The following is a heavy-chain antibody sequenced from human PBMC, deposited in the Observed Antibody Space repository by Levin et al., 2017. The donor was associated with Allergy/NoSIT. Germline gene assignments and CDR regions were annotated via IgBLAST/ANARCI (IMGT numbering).Heavy chain of an antibody. CDR3: ARGELIAARPYYYYYYMDV. D-gene: IGHD6-6*01. J-gene: IGHJ6*03. CDR1: GYTFTGYY. CDR2: INPNSGGT. Sequence: ASVKVSCKASGYTFTGYYMHWVRQAPGQGLEWMGRINPNSGGTNYAQKFQGRVTMTRDTSISTAYMELSRLRSDDTAVYYCARGELIAARPYYYYYYMDVWGKGTTVTVSS. V-gene: IGHV1-2*06.